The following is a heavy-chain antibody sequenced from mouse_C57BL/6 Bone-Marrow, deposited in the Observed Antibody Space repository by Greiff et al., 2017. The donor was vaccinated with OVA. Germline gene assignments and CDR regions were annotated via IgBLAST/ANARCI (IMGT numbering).Heavy chain of an antibody. J-gene: IGHJ3*01. CDR3: ARDYGGSWFAY. Sequence: QVQLQQPGAELVMPGASVKLSCKASGYTFTSYWMHWVKQRPGQGLEWIGEIDPSDSYTNHNQKFKGKSTLTVDKSSSTAYMQLSSLTSEDSAVNYCARDYGGSWFAYWGQGTLVTVSA. V-gene: IGHV1-69*01. D-gene: IGHD2-4*01. CDR2: IDPSDSYT. CDR1: GYTFTSYW.